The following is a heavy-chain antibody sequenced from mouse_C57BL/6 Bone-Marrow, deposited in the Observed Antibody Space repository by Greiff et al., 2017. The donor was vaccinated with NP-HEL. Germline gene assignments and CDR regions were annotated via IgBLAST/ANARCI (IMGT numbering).Heavy chain of an antibody. V-gene: IGHV5-16*01. D-gene: IGHD1-1*01. CDR3: AREIITTVVVNWYFDV. CDR2: INYDGSST. Sequence: EVQLVESEGGLVQPGSSMKLSCTASGFTFSDYYMAWVRQVPEKGLEWVANINYDGSSTYYLDSLKSRFIISRDNAKNILYLQMSSLKSEDTATYYCAREIITTVVVNWYFDVWGTGTTVTVSS. CDR1: GFTFSDYY. J-gene: IGHJ1*03.